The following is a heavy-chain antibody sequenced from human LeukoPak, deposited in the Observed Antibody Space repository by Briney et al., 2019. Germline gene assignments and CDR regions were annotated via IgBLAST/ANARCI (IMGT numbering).Heavy chain of an antibody. CDR1: GYTFTSYG. V-gene: IGHV1-18*01. CDR2: ISAYNGNT. Sequence: ASVKVSCKASGYTFTSYGISWVRQAPGQGLEWMGWISAYNGNTNYAQKLQGRVTMTTDTSTSTAYMELRSLRSDDTAVYYCAREARRGIAAAGHFDYWGQGTLVTVSS. J-gene: IGHJ4*02. CDR3: AREARRGIAAAGHFDY. D-gene: IGHD6-13*01.